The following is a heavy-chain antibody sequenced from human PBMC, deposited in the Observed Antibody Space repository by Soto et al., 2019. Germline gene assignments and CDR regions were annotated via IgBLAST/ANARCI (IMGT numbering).Heavy chain of an antibody. Sequence: EVQLLESGGGLVQPGGSLRLSCAASGFTFSSYAMSWVRQAPGKGLEWVSAISGSGGSTYYADSVKGRFTISRDNSKNTLYLKMNCLRAEDTAVYYCAKVRDIVVVVAATRQSSGMDVWGQGTMVTVSS. J-gene: IGHJ6*02. V-gene: IGHV3-23*01. CDR1: GFTFSSYA. CDR3: AKVRDIVVVVAATRQSSGMDV. CDR2: ISGSGGST. D-gene: IGHD2-15*01.